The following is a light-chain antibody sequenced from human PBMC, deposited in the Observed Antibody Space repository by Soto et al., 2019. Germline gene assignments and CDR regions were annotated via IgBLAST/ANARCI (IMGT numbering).Light chain of an antibody. CDR1: QSVSTS. CDR3: QQRSSWPRT. V-gene: IGKV3-11*01. J-gene: IGKJ1*01. Sequence: EIALTQSPATLSLSPGERATLSCRASQSVSTSLAWFQHHPGQAPRLLIYDASNRAPGIPARFTGSGSGTDFTLIISSLEPEDFAVYYCQQRSSWPRTFGQGTKVEIK. CDR2: DAS.